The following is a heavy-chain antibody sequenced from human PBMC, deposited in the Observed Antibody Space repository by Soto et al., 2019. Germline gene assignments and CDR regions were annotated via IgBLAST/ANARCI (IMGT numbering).Heavy chain of an antibody. CDR2: ISAYNGNT. D-gene: IGHD3-3*01. Sequence: ASVKVSCKASGYTFTSYGISWVRQAPGQGLEWMGWISAYNGNTNYAQKLQGRVTMTTDTSTSTAYMELRSLRSDDTAVYYCARSLYDFWSGYSGPYGMDVWGQGATVTVSS. V-gene: IGHV1-18*04. CDR3: ARSLYDFWSGYSGPYGMDV. CDR1: GYTFTSYG. J-gene: IGHJ6*02.